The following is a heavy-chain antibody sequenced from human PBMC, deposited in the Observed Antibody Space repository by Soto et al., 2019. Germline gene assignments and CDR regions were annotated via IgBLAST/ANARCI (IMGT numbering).Heavy chain of an antibody. Sequence: EVQLVESGGDLVQPGRSLRLSCTASGFTFGGFSFADYAVSWVRQAPGKGLEWIGFMRSKGYGGTTEYAASVKGRFIISRDDSKTIAYLQMNSLKLEDTAVYYCIGQCGGGSCFRQSPYWGQGTLVTVSS. J-gene: IGHJ4*02. CDR1: GFTFGGFSFADYA. CDR2: MRSKGYGGTT. D-gene: IGHD2-15*01. CDR3: IGQCGGGSCFRQSPY. V-gene: IGHV3-49*04.